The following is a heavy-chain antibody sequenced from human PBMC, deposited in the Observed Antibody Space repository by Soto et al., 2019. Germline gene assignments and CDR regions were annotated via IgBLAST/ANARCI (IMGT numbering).Heavy chain of an antibody. CDR3: ATYTSLDY. D-gene: IGHD2-2*02. Sequence: GGSLRLSCAASGFTLSAYSMNWVRQTPGKGLEWVSSISTSSTYIHYADSVKGRFTISRDNAKNSLFLQMNSLTAEDTAVYFCATYTSLDYWGQGTLVTVSS. CDR1: GFTLSAYS. V-gene: IGHV3-21*04. CDR2: ISTSSTYI. J-gene: IGHJ4*02.